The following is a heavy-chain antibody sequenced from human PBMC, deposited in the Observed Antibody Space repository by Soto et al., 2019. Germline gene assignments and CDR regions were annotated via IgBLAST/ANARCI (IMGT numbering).Heavy chain of an antibody. J-gene: IGHJ6*02. D-gene: IGHD3-16*02. V-gene: IGHV3-30-3*01. CDR1: GFHFSSYA. CDR2: ISYDGSNK. Sequence: PGGSLRLSCASSGFHFSSYAMHWVRQAPGKGLEWVAVISYDGSNKYYADSVKGRFTISRDNSKNTLYLQMNSLRAEDTAVYYCARDYYDYVWGSYPRPPTDGMDVWGQGTTVTVSS. CDR3: ARDYYDYVWGSYPRPPTDGMDV.